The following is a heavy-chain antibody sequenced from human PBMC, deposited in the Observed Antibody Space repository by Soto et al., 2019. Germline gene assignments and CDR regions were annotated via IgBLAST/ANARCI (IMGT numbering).Heavy chain of an antibody. V-gene: IGHV1-2*04. CDR3: AREVVPAGSDAFDI. D-gene: IGHD2-2*01. Sequence: ASVKVSCKASGYTFTGYYMHWVRQAPGQGLEWMGWINPNSGGTNYAQKFQGWVTMTRDTSISTAYMELSRLRSDDTAVYYCAREVVPAGSDAFDIWGQGTMVTV. CDR2: INPNSGGT. J-gene: IGHJ3*02. CDR1: GYTFTGYY.